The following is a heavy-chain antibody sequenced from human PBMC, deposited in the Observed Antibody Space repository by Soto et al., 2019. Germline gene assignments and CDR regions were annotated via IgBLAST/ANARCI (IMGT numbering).Heavy chain of an antibody. Sequence: NPSETLSLTCTVSGGSIYDYYWGCIRQPPGKGLEWIGYIYYSGNTIYNPSLKSRVTISVDMSKNQFSLKLSSVTAADTAVYYCARVDRTWFDPWGQGNLLTVPS. D-gene: IGHD3-22*01. V-gene: IGHV4-59*13. CDR2: IYYSGNT. CDR1: GGSIYDYY. CDR3: ARVDRTWFDP. J-gene: IGHJ5*02.